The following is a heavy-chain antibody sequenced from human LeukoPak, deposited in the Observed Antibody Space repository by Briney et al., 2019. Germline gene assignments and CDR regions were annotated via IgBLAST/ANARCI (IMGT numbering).Heavy chain of an antibody. V-gene: IGHV1-69*05. D-gene: IGHD6-19*01. CDR3: AEHIRYSSGWPPTFVDY. J-gene: IGHJ4*02. CDR2: IIPIFGTA. CDR1: GGTFSSYA. Sequence: SVKVSCKASGGTFSSYAISWVRQAPGQGLEWMGKIIPIFGTANYAQKFQGRVTITTDESTSTAYMELSSLRSEDTAVYYCAEHIRYSSGWPPTFVDYWGQGTLVTVSS.